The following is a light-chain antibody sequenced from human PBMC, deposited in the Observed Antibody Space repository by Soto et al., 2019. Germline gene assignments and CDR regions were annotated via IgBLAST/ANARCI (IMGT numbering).Light chain of an antibody. CDR2: GAS. J-gene: IGKJ5*01. CDR1: QGIATS. CDR3: QQANTFPST. V-gene: IGKV1D-12*01. Sequence: DIQMTQSPSSVSASVGDRVTVTCRASQGIATSLAWYQQKPGRAPKLLVYGASILQSGVPSRFSATGSGTDFTLTNTSLQPEDFATYYCQQANTFPSTFGQGTRLEIK.